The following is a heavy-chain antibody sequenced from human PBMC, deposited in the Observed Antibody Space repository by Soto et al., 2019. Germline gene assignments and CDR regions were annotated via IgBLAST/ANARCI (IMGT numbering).Heavy chain of an antibody. J-gene: IGHJ4*02. Sequence: GGSLRLSCAASGFTFSNYAVTWVRQAPGKGLEWVSIISVSGGSTYYADSVKGRFTFSRDNSKNTLYLQMNSLRAEYTAVYYCAKDQGSSWYEIDYWGQGTLVTVSS. CDR3: AKDQGSSWYEIDY. D-gene: IGHD6-13*01. V-gene: IGHV3-23*01. CDR2: ISVSGGST. CDR1: GFTFSNYA.